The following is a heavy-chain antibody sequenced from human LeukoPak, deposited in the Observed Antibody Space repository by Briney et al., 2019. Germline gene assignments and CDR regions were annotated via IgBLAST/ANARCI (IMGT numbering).Heavy chain of an antibody. V-gene: IGHV3-7*01. CDR2: IKQDGSEK. CDR3: ATGRILWK. CDR1: GFTFSSFS. D-gene: IGHD2/OR15-2a*01. J-gene: IGHJ4*02. Sequence: GGSLRLSCAASGFTFSSFSMNWVRQAPGKGLEWVASIKQDGSEKYSVDSLKGRFTISRDNAKNSLYQQMNNLRAEDTAVYHCATGRILWKWGQGTLVTVSS.